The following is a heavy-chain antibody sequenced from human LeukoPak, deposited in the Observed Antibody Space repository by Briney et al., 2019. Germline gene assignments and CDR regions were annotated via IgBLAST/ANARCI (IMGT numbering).Heavy chain of an antibody. D-gene: IGHD2-2*01. V-gene: IGHV4-34*01. CDR2: INHSGST. CDR3: ARESDRYCYSTSCPNWYDP. Sequence: SETLSLTCAVYGGSSSGYYWSWIRQPPGKGLEWIGEINHSGSTNYNPSLKSRVTISVDTSKNQFSLKLSSVTAADTAVYYCARESDRYCYSTSCPNWYDPWGQGTLITVSS. J-gene: IGHJ5*02. CDR1: GGSSSGYY.